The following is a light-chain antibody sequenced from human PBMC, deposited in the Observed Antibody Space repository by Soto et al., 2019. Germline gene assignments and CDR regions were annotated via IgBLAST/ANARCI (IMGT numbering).Light chain of an antibody. V-gene: IGKV3-15*01. CDR2: GAS. J-gene: IGKJ1*01. CDR3: QQYNNWPQT. Sequence: EIVLTQSPGTLSLSPGEIATLSCRASQSVSSSYLAWYQQKPGQAPRLLIYGASTRATGIPARFSGSGSGTEFTLTISSLQSEDFAVYYCQQYNNWPQTFGQGTKVDIK. CDR1: QSVSSSY.